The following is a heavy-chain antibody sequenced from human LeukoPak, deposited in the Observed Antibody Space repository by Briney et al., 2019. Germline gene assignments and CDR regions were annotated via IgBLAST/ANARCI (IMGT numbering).Heavy chain of an antibody. J-gene: IGHJ4*02. CDR1: GYTFTSYG. V-gene: IGHV1-18*01. CDR3: ARDRPYGSGYDPLFDY. D-gene: IGHD5-12*01. Sequence: ASVKVSCKASGYTFTSYGISWVRQAPGQGLEWMGWISAYNGNTNYAQKLQGRVTMTTDTSTSTAYMELRSLRSDDTAVYYCARDRPYGSGYDPLFDYGGQGTLVTVS. CDR2: ISAYNGNT.